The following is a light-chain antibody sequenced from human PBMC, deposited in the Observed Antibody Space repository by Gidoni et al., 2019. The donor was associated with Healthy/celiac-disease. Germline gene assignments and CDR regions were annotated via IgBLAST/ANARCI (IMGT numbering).Light chain of an antibody. CDR1: ALPKQY. CDR2: KDS. Sequence: SYDLTQPPSVSVSPGQTARITCSGDALPKQYAYWYQQKPGQAPALVIDKDSERPSGIPERFSGSSSGTTVTLTISGVQAEDEADYYCQSADSSGTYEVFGTGTKVTVL. CDR3: QSADSSGTYEV. J-gene: IGLJ1*01. V-gene: IGLV3-25*02.